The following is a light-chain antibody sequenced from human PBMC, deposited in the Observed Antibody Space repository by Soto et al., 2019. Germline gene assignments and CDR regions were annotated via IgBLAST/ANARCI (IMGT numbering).Light chain of an antibody. J-gene: IGKJ1*01. Sequence: DIQMTQSPSTLSASVGDRVTITCRASQSISTWLAWYQQKPGKAPKLLIYKASSLESGVPSRFSGSGSGTEFTLTISSLQPDDFATYYCQQHNTYVWTFGQGTKVDIK. CDR3: QQHNTYVWT. CDR2: KAS. V-gene: IGKV1-5*03. CDR1: QSISTW.